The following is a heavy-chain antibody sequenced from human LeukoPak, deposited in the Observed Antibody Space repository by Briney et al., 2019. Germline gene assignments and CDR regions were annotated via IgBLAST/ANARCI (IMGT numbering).Heavy chain of an antibody. J-gene: IGHJ5*02. CDR1: GFTFSSYA. CDR3: ARGVPATAIQGYNWFDP. D-gene: IGHD2-2*02. CDR2: ISGSGGST. V-gene: IGHV3-23*01. Sequence: GGSLRLSCAASGFTFSSYAMSWVRQAPGKGLEWVSAISGSGGSTYYADSVKGRFTISRDNSKNTLYLQMNSLRAEDTAVYYCARGVPATAIQGYNWFDPWGQGTLVTVSS.